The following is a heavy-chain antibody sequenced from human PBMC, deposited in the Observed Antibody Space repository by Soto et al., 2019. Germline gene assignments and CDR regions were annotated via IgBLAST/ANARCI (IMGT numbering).Heavy chain of an antibody. CDR3: ATFITIFGRDPNWFDP. Sequence: GASVKVSFKTSGYTFSGFYIHWLRQAPGQGLESMGWIYPDSGGTDYAQKFQGRVTMTRDTSISTAYMELSRLRSDDTAVYYCATFITIFGRDPNWFDPWGQGTLVTVSS. V-gene: IGHV1-2*02. D-gene: IGHD3-3*01. CDR2: IYPDSGGT. J-gene: IGHJ5*02. CDR1: GYTFSGFY.